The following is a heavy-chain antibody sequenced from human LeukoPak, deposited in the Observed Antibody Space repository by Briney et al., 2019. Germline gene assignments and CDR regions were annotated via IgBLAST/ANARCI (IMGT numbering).Heavy chain of an antibody. V-gene: IGHV3-23*01. CDR2: ISRSGDIT. J-gene: IGHJ4*02. Sequence: PGGSLRLSCAATGAALTTYGMKWVRQSAGAGLEYISGISRSGDITHYADSVKGRFTISRDNVQNTLYLQMNSLIAEDTALYYCATEGFYYWGPGTQVTVSS. CDR1: GAALTTYG. CDR3: ATEGFYY.